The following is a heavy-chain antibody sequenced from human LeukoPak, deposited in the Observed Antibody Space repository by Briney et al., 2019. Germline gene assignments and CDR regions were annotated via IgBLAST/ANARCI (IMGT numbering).Heavy chain of an antibody. CDR3: ATPNELLWFGELFF. J-gene: IGHJ4*02. Sequence: GASVKVSCKASGYTFTSYYMHWVRQAPGKGLEWMGGFDPEDGETIYAQKFQGRVTMTEDTSTDTAYMELSSLRSEDTAVYYCATPNELLWFGELFFWGQGTLVTVSS. D-gene: IGHD3-10*01. CDR1: GYTFTSYY. CDR2: FDPEDGET. V-gene: IGHV1-24*01.